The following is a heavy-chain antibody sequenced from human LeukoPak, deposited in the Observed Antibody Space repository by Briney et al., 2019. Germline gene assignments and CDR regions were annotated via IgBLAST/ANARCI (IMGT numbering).Heavy chain of an antibody. J-gene: IGHJ3*02. Sequence: GASVKVSCKASGYTFTSYGISWVRQAPGQGLEWMGWISAYNGNTNYAQKLQGRVTMTTDTSTSTAYMELRSLRSDDTAVYYCASLTSYYYDSSRGVNAFDIWGQGTMVTVSS. D-gene: IGHD3-22*01. CDR3: ASLTSYYYDSSRGVNAFDI. V-gene: IGHV1-18*01. CDR2: ISAYNGNT. CDR1: GYTFTSYG.